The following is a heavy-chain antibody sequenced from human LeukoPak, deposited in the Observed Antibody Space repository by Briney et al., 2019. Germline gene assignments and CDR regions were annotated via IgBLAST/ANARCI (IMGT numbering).Heavy chain of an antibody. D-gene: IGHD6-13*01. Sequence: SETLSLTCTVSGGSISTYYWSWIRQHPGKGLEWLGYIYYSGSTYYNPSLKSRVTISVDTSKNQFSLKLTSVTAADTAVYYCARAPPRGSSWYFDYWGQGTLVTVSS. CDR2: IYYSGST. CDR1: GGSISTYY. CDR3: ARAPPRGSSWYFDY. V-gene: IGHV4-59*06. J-gene: IGHJ4*02.